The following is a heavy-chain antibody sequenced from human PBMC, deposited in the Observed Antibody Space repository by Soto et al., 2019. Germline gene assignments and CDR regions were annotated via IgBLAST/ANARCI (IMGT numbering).Heavy chain of an antibody. CDR2: INTNTGNP. V-gene: IGHV7-4-1*01. CDR3: VGYCSGGSCLDHAFDI. Sequence: QVQLVQSGSELKKPGASVKVSCKASGYTFTSYAMNWVRQAPGQGLEWMGWINTNTGNPTYAQGFTGRFVFSLDTSVSTAYLQICSLKAEDTVVYYCVGYCSGGSCLDHAFDIWGQGTMVTVSS. CDR1: GYTFTSYA. J-gene: IGHJ3*02. D-gene: IGHD2-15*01.